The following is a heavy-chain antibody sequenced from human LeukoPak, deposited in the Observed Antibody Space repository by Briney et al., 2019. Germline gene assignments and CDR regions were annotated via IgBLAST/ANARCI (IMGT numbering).Heavy chain of an antibody. CDR1: GYSISSGYY. J-gene: IGHJ5*02. D-gene: IGHD1-1*01. CDR3: ASARGNWNPYGLFDP. CDR2: IYHSGST. V-gene: IGHV4-38-2*01. Sequence: SETLSLTCAVSGYSISSGYYWGWIRQPPGKGLEWIGSIYHSGSTYYNPSLKSRVTISVDTSKNQFSLKLSSVTAADTAVYYCASARGNWNPYGLFDPWGQGTLVTVSS.